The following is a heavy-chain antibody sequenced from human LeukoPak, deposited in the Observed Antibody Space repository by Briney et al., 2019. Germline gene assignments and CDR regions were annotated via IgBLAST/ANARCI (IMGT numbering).Heavy chain of an antibody. CDR3: ARGDFWSGYQSQGFDY. D-gene: IGHD5-12*01. J-gene: IGHJ4*02. V-gene: IGHV4-38-2*02. CDR1: GGSISSYY. CDR2: IYHSGST. Sequence: SETLSLTCTVSGGSISSYYWGWLRQPPGKGLEWIGSIYHSGSTYYNPSLKSRVTISVDTCKNQFSLKLSSVTAADTAVYYCARGDFWSGYQSQGFDYWGQGTLVTVSS.